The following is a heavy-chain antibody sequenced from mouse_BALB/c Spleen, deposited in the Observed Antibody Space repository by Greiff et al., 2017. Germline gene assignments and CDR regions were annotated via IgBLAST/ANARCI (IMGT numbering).Heavy chain of an antibody. Sequence: DVMLVESGGGLVKPGGSLKLSCAASGFTFSDYYMYWVRQTPEKRLEWVATISDGGSYTYYPDSVKGRFTISRDNAKNNLYLQMSSLKSEDTAMYYCARDLITTFAYWGQGTLVTVSA. J-gene: IGHJ3*01. CDR2: ISDGGSYT. CDR3: ARDLITTFAY. D-gene: IGHD2-4*01. CDR1: GFTFSDYY. V-gene: IGHV5-4*02.